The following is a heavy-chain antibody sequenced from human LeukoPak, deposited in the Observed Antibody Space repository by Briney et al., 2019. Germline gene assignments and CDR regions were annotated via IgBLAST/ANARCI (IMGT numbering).Heavy chain of an antibody. V-gene: IGHV3-48*03. J-gene: IGHJ4*02. CDR3: ARETDSSPLGY. CDR2: ISHSANTI. CDR1: GFTFSNYA. Sequence: GGSLRLSCAASGFTFSNYAMSWVRQAPGKGLEWVSYISHSANTIYYADSVKGRFTISRDNAKNSLYLQMNSLRAEDTAVYYCARETDSSPLGYWGQGTLVTVSS. D-gene: IGHD6-13*01.